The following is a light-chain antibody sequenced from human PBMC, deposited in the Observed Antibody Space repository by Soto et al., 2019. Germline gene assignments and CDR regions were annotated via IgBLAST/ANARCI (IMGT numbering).Light chain of an antibody. J-gene: IGLJ3*02. CDR3: QSYDSSLRLAV. Sequence: QSVLTQPPSVSGAPGQRVTISCSGSSSNIGAGYDVHWYQQVPGTAPRLLIYVSRNRPSGVPDRFSGSKSGTSASLAITGLQTDDEADYYCQSYDSSLRLAVFGGGTKLTVL. CDR2: VSR. CDR1: SSNIGAGYD. V-gene: IGLV1-40*01.